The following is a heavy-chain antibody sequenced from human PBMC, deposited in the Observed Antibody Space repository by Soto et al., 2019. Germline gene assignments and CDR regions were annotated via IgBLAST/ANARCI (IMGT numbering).Heavy chain of an antibody. J-gene: IGHJ6*02. Sequence: TLSLTCSVSGGSVRSRSYYWTWTRQPPGKGLEWIGYISYSGSTKYNPSHKNRFTISLDTSQNLVALKLRSVTAADTAIYYCAGDYGLTRDLYYYPMDVWGQGTPVTVSS. V-gene: IGHV4-61*01. CDR1: GGSVRSRSYY. CDR2: ISYSGST. CDR3: AGDYGLTRDLYYYPMDV. D-gene: IGHD7-27*01.